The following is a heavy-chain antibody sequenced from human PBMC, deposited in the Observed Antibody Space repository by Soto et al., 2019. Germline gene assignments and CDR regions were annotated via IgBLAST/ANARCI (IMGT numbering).Heavy chain of an antibody. J-gene: IGHJ3*02. Sequence: SETLSLTCTVSGGSISSHYWSWIRQPPGKGLEWIAYMYYSGSTTYNPSLKSRVTVSVDTSKNQFSLKLSSVTAADTAVYYCARDGPLERGNAFDIWGQGTMVTVSS. D-gene: IGHD1-1*01. CDR2: MYYSGST. CDR3: ARDGPLERGNAFDI. CDR1: GGSISSHY. V-gene: IGHV4-59*11.